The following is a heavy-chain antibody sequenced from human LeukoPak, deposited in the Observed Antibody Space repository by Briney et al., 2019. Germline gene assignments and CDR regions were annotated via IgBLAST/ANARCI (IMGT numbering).Heavy chain of an antibody. CDR3: ARGLQYYYDSSGYYFDY. CDR2: ISYDGSNK. V-gene: IGHV3-30*03. Sequence: PGGSLRLSCAASGFTFNSYSMHCVRQAPGKGLEWVAVISYDGSNKHYGDSVKGPFTISRDNSKNTLYLELSSLRAEDTAVFYCARGLQYYYDSSGYYFDYWGQGTLVTVSS. D-gene: IGHD3-22*01. J-gene: IGHJ4*02. CDR1: GFTFNSYS.